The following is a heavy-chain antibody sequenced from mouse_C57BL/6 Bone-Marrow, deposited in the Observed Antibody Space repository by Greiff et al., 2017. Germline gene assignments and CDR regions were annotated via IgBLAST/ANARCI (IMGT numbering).Heavy chain of an antibody. CDR2: IHPNSGST. V-gene: IGHV1-64*01. Sequence: QVHVKQSGAELVKPGASVKLSCKASGYTFTSYWMHWVKQRPGQGLEWIGMIHPNSGSTNYNEKFKSKATLTVDKSSSTAYMQLSSLTSEDSAVYYCARAGYDGYYWFAYWGQGTLVTVSA. CDR1: GYTFTSYW. D-gene: IGHD2-3*01. J-gene: IGHJ3*01. CDR3: ARAGYDGYYWFAY.